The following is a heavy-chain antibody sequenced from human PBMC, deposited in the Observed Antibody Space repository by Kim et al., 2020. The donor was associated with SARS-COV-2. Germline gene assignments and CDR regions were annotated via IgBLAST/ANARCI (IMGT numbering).Heavy chain of an antibody. CDR3: ARDGLGGYGDNWFDP. CDR2: IWYDGRNK. V-gene: IGHV3-33*01. Sequence: GGSLRLSCAASGFTFSSYGMHWVRRGRGNGGEWVAVIWYDGRNKYYADSVKGRFTISRDNSKNTLYLQMNSLRAEDTAVYYCARDGLGGYGDNWFDPWGQGTLVTVSS. D-gene: IGHD5-12*01. J-gene: IGHJ5*02. CDR1: GFTFSSYG.